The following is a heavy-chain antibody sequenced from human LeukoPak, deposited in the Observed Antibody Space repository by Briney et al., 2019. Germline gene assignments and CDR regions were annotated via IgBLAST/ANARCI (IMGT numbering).Heavy chain of an antibody. J-gene: IGHJ4*02. CDR1: GFTFSSYW. D-gene: IGHD6-13*01. CDR2: INSDATST. Sequence: PGGSLRLSCAASGFTFSSYWMHWVRQAPGKGLVWVSHINSDATSTSYADSVKGRFTISRDNAKNTLYLQMNSLRGEDTAVYYCARDYSRSWYPDYWGQGTLVTVSS. CDR3: ARDYSRSWYPDY. V-gene: IGHV3-74*01.